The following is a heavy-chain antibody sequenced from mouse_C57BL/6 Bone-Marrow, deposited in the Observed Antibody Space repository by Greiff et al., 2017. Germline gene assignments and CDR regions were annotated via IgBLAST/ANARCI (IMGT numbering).Heavy chain of an antibody. V-gene: IGHV14-2*01. CDR2: IDPEDGET. D-gene: IGHD2-3*01. Sequence: EVQLQQSGAELVKPGASVKLSCTASGFNIKDYYMHWVKQRTEQGLEWIGRIDPEDGETKYAPKFQGKGTITADTSSNTAYLQLSSLTSEDTAVYYCASPLYDGYYSYAMDYWGQGTSVTVSS. J-gene: IGHJ4*01. CDR1: GFNIKDYY. CDR3: ASPLYDGYYSYAMDY.